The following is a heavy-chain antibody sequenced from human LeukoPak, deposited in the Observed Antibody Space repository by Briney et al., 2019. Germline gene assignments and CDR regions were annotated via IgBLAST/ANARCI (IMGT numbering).Heavy chain of an antibody. Sequence: PSETLSLTCAVYGGSFSGYYWSWIRQPPGKGLEWIGEINHSGSTNYNPSLKSRVTISVDTSKNQFSLKLSSVTAADTAVYYCARDVGFYGDSIAAAGTDGWFDPWGQGTLVTVSS. D-gene: IGHD6-13*01. J-gene: IGHJ5*02. CDR3: ARDVGFYGDSIAAAGTDGWFDP. CDR2: INHSGST. CDR1: GGSFSGYY. V-gene: IGHV4-34*01.